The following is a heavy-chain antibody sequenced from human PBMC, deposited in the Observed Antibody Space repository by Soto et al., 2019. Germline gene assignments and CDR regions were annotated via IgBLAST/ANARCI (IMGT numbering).Heavy chain of an antibody. CDR3: ARYRRGYCSSTSCYTLGYYYYYYYMDV. Sequence: SETLSLTCAVYGGSFSGYYWSWIRQPPGKGLEWIGEINLSGSTNYNPSLKSRVTISVDTSKNQFSLKLSSVTAADTAVYYCARYRRGYCSSTSCYTLGYYYYYYYMDVWGKGTTVTVSS. D-gene: IGHD2-2*02. CDR2: INLSGST. J-gene: IGHJ6*03. V-gene: IGHV4-34*01. CDR1: GGSFSGYY.